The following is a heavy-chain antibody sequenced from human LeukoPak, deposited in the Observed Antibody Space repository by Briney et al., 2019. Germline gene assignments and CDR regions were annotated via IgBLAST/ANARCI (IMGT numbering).Heavy chain of an antibody. Sequence: SETLSLTCTVSGGSISSGGYYWSWIRQHPGKGLEWIGYIYYSGSTNYNPSLKSRVTISVDTSKNQFSLKLSSVTAADTAVYYCARVTGDSSGYYYWFDPWGQGTLVTVSS. J-gene: IGHJ5*02. CDR2: IYYSGST. D-gene: IGHD3-22*01. V-gene: IGHV4-61*08. CDR1: GGSISSGGYY. CDR3: ARVTGDSSGYYYWFDP.